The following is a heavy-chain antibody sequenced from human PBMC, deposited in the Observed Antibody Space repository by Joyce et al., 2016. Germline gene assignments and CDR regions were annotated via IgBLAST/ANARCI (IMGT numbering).Heavy chain of an antibody. CDR2: IKADESGK. Sequence: DVQLVESGGGWVQPGGSLRLSCATSGFFFSDLSMSWVRQTPGRGLEWVANIKADESGKYYVDSVKGRFTISRDNAKSSLYLQMNSLRAEDTAIYYCARGKALDIWGQGTMVTVSS. J-gene: IGHJ3*02. CDR1: GFFFSDLS. V-gene: IGHV3-7*01. CDR3: ARGKALDI.